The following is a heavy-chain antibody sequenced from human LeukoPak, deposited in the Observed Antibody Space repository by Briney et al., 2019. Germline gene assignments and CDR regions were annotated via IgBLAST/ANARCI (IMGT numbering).Heavy chain of an antibody. CDR2: IWYDGSNK. CDR1: GFTFSSYG. D-gene: IGHD3-22*01. J-gene: IGHJ3*02. CDR3: AGSSGYYLADAFDI. Sequence: GGSLRLSCETSGFTFSSYGMYWVRQAPGKGLEWVAVIWYDGSNKYYADSVKGRFTISRDNSKNTLYLQMNSLRAEDTAVYYCAGSSGYYLADAFDIWGQGTMVTVSS. V-gene: IGHV3-33*01.